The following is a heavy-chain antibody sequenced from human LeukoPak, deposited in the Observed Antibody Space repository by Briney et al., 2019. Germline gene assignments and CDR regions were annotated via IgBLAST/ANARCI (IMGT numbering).Heavy chain of an antibody. Sequence: PSETLSLTCTVSGGSISSSNYFWGWTRQPPGKGPEWIGSIYHSGTTYYAPSLKSRVTISVDTSKNQFSLKLSSVTAADTAVYYCARHSRTSSTRYFQVWGQGTLVSVSS. V-gene: IGHV4-39*01. CDR3: ARHSRTSSTRYFQV. CDR1: GGSISSSNYF. D-gene: IGHD6-13*01. CDR2: IYHSGTT. J-gene: IGHJ1*01.